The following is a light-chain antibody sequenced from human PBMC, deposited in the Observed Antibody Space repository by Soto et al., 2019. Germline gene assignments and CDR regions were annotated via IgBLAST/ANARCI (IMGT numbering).Light chain of an antibody. CDR1: SSNIGSNY. CDR3: AAWDDSLSTYV. Sequence: QSFLTQPPSASGTPGQRVTISCSGSSSNIGSNYVYWYQQLPGTAPKLLISRNNQRPSGVPDRFSGSKSGTSASLAISGLRSEDEADYYCAAWDDSLSTYVFGTGTKVTVL. V-gene: IGLV1-47*01. CDR2: RNN. J-gene: IGLJ1*01.